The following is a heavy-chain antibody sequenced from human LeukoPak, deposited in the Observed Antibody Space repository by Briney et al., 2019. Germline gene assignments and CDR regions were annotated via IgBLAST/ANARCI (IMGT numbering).Heavy chain of an antibody. CDR3: AKGRGWEASYYYYYMDV. D-gene: IGHD1-26*01. CDR2: ISYDGSNE. CDR1: GFTFSSYV. Sequence: AGGSLRLSCAASGFTFSSYVMHWVRQAPGKGLEWVAIISYDGSNEYYADSVKGRFTISRDNSKNTLYLQMNSLRAEDTAVYYCAKGRGWEASYYYYYMDVWGKGTTVTISS. V-gene: IGHV3-30*04. J-gene: IGHJ6*03.